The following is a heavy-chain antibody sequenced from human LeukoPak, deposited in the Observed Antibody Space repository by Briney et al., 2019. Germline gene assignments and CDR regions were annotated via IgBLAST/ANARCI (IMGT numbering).Heavy chain of an antibody. D-gene: IGHD5-12*01. V-gene: IGHV3-30*02. CDR2: IRYDGSNK. Sequence: GGSLRLSCAASGFTFSSYGMHWVRQAPGKGLEWVAFIRYDGSNKYYADSVKGRFTISRDNSKNTLYLQMNSLRAEDTAVYYCAKRGATITPRFWALYYYYYMDVWGKGTTVTVSS. CDR3: AKRGATITPRFWALYYYYYMDV. CDR1: GFTFSSYG. J-gene: IGHJ6*03.